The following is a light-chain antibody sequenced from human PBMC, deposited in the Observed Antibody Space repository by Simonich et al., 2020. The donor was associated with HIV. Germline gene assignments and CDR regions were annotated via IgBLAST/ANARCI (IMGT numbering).Light chain of an antibody. V-gene: IGKV1-39*01. CDR3: QPSYSTPTWT. Sequence: DIQMTQSPSSLSASVGDRVTITCRASQSISSYLNWYQQKPGKAPKLLIYAASSLQSGVPSRFSGSGSGTDFTRTISSLQPEDFATYYCQPSYSTPTWTFGQGTKVEIK. CDR1: QSISSY. J-gene: IGKJ1*01. CDR2: AAS.